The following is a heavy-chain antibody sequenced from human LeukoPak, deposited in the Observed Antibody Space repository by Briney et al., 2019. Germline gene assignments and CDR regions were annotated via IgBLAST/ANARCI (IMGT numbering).Heavy chain of an antibody. D-gene: IGHD3-22*01. V-gene: IGHV4-31*03. CDR1: GGFISIGRYY. CDR2: IYHSGST. CDR3: ARLSSSGDAAWLDY. Sequence: SQTLSLTCNVSGGFISIGRYYWGWLRQHPGTGLECIGYIYHSGSTYYNPSLKSRFTISRDTSKNQFSLKLSSVTAADTAVYYWARLSSSGDAAWLDYWGQGTLVTVSS. J-gene: IGHJ4*02.